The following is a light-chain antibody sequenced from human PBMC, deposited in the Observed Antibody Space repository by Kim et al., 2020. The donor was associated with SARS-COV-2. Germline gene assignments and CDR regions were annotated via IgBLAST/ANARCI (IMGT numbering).Light chain of an antibody. CDR3: QQYYSYPLT. CDR2: AAS. Sequence: AIRITQSPSSLSASTGDRVTITCRASQGTSSYLAWYQQKPGKAPKLLIYAASTLQSGVPSRFSGSGSGTDFTLTISCLQSEDFATYYCQQYYSYPLTFGGGTKVDIK. V-gene: IGKV1-8*01. J-gene: IGKJ4*01. CDR1: QGTSSY.